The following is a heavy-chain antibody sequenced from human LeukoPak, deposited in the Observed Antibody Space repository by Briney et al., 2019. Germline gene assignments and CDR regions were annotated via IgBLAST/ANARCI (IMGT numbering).Heavy chain of an antibody. D-gene: IGHD1-7*01. J-gene: IGHJ4*02. CDR3: ASTEWNYAR. Sequence: KPSGTLSLTCTVSGGSITNYYWSWMRQTPGKGLEWIGYIHDSGSTNYTPSHNSRVTISLDTSKNQYSQRLTSVTAADTAVYYCASTEWNYARWGQGTLVTVSS. V-gene: IGHV4-59*08. CDR1: GGSITNYY. CDR2: IHDSGST.